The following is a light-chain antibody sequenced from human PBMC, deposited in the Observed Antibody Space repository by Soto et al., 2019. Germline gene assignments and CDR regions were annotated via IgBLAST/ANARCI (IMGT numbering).Light chain of an antibody. CDR2: AAS. CDR1: QGIINY. J-gene: IGKJ3*01. CDR3: QKYSSAPFT. V-gene: IGKV1-27*01. Sequence: DIQMTQSPSSLSASVGDRVTITCRASQGIINYLAWYQQKPGKVPKLLIYAASTLQSGVPSRFSGSGSGTDFTLTISSLQSEDVATYYCQKYSSAPFTFGPGTKVDIK.